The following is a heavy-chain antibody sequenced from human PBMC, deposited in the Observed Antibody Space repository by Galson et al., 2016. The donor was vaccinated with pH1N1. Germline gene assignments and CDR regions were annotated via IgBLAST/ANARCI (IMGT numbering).Heavy chain of an antibody. CDR2: INPNNGDT. CDR3: ARVNTYDSSGCYPFDY. D-gene: IGHD3-22*01. J-gene: IGHJ4*02. CDR1: EYTSIGYY. V-gene: IGHV1-2*06. Sequence: SVKVSCKASEYTSIGYYIHWMRQAPGHGLAWMGRINPNNGDTHYAQNFQGRVTMTRDTSISTAYMELNSLRSDDTAVYDCARVNTYDSSGCYPFDYWGQGTQVTVSS.